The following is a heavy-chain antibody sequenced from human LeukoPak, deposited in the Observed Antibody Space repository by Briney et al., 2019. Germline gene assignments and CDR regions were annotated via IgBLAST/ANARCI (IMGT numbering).Heavy chain of an antibody. CDR2: IYYSGST. CDR3: AGLTSLDYYYMDV. CDR1: GGSISSYY. J-gene: IGHJ6*03. V-gene: IGHV4-59*13. Sequence: SETLSLTCTVSGGSISSYYWSWIRQPPGEGLEWIGYIYYSGSTNYNPSLKSRVTTSVDTSKNQFSLRLSSETAADTAVYYCAGLTSLDYYYMDVWGKGTTVTVSS. D-gene: IGHD3-9*01.